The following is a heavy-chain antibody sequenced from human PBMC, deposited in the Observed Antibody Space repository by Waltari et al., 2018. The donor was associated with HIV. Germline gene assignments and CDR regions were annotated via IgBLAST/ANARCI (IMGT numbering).Heavy chain of an antibody. CDR1: GGSVSRSSYF. D-gene: IGHD1-26*01. V-gene: IGHV4-39*01. CDR2: IYYTGRA. Sequence: QLQLQESGPGLVKPSETLSLTCTVPGGSVSRSSYFWGWIRQPPGKGLGWVGRIYYTGRAYYNPSLKSRVTISVDTSKNQYSLKVTSVTAADTAVYYCARHALRVGAAYWNFDLWGRGTLVTVSS. J-gene: IGHJ2*01. CDR3: ARHALRVGAAYWNFDL.